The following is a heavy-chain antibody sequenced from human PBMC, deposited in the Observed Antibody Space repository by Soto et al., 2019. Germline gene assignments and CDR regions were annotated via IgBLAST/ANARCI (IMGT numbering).Heavy chain of an antibody. CDR1: GYTFTSYY. CDR2: INPSGGST. J-gene: IGHJ6*02. Sequence: ASVKVSCKASGYTFTSYYMHWVRQAPGQGLEWMGIINPSGGSTSYAQKFQGRVTMTRDTSTSTVYMELSSLRSEDTAVYYCARDRAVAGPLSSNYYGMDVWGQGTTVTSP. D-gene: IGHD6-19*01. V-gene: IGHV1-46*01. CDR3: ARDRAVAGPLSSNYYGMDV.